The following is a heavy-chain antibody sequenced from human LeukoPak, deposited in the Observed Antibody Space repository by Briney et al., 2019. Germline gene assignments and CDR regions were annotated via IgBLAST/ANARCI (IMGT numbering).Heavy chain of an antibody. CDR3: AREVGDIVVVPAALHMDV. J-gene: IGHJ6*03. D-gene: IGHD2-2*01. V-gene: IGHV3-30-3*01. CDR2: ISYDGSNK. Sequence: GGSLRLSCAASGSTFSSYAMHWVRQAPGKGLEWVAVISYDGSNKYYADSVKGRFTISRDNSKNTLYLQMNSLRAEDTAVYYCAREVGDIVVVPAALHMDVWGKGTTVTVSS. CDR1: GSTFSSYA.